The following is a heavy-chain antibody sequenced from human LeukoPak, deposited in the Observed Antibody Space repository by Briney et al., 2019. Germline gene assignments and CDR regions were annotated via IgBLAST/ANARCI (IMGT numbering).Heavy chain of an antibody. Sequence: ASVKVSCKASGYTFTSYDINWVRQATGQGLELMGWINPNSGGTNYPQQFQGRVTMTRDTSISTAYMELSRLRSDDTAVYYCARDSESIAARPPDYWGQGTLVTVPS. D-gene: IGHD6-6*01. CDR1: GYTFTSYD. J-gene: IGHJ4*02. CDR3: ARDSESIAARPPDY. CDR2: INPNSGGT. V-gene: IGHV1-2*02.